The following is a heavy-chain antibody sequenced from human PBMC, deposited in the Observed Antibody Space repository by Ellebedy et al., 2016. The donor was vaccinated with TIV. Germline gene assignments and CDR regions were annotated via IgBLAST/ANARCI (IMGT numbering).Heavy chain of an antibody. CDR1: GYSFATYW. CDR3: ARRPNHGLDV. Sequence: GGSLRLSCKGSGYSFATYWIAWVRQMPGKGLEWMGIIFPSDSDTKYSPSFQGQVTISADKSISTAYLQWSSLKASDTAMYYCARRPNHGLDVWGQGTTVTVSS. V-gene: IGHV5-51*01. CDR2: IFPSDSDT. J-gene: IGHJ6*02.